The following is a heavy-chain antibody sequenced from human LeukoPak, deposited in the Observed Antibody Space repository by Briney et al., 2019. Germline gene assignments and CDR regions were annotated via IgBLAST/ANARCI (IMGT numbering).Heavy chain of an antibody. V-gene: IGHV4-59*01. CDR1: GVSIIPYY. CDR3: ASDQRQGFWSENWFDP. J-gene: IGHJ5*02. CDR2: IYHSGST. Sequence: SETLSLTCTVSGVSIIPYYWSWIRQPPGKGLEWIGYIYHSGSTSYNPSLKSRVTISVDTSKNQFSLKLTSVTAADTAVYYCASDQRQGFWSENWFDPWGQGTLVTVSS. D-gene: IGHD3-3*01.